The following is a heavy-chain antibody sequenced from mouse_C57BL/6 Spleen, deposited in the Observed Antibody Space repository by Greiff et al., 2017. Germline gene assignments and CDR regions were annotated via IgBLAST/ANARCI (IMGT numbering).Heavy chain of an antibody. CDR2: ISSGSSTI. CDR3: ARDGYSYWYFDV. D-gene: IGHD2-3*01. V-gene: IGHV5-17*01. J-gene: IGHJ1*03. Sequence: EVQRVESGGGLVKPGGSLKLSCAASGFTFSDYGMHWVRQAPEKGLEWVAYISSGSSTIYYADTVKGRFTISRDNAKNTLFLQMTSLRSEDTAMYYCARDGYSYWYFDVWGTGTTVTVSS. CDR1: GFTFSDYG.